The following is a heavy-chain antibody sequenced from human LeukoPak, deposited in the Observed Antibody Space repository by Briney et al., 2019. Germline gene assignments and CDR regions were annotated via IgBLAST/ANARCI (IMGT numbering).Heavy chain of an antibody. CDR2: IIPIFGTA. Sequence: ASVKVSCKASGGTFSSYAISWVRQAPGQGLEWMGGIIPIFGTANYAQKFQGRVTITTDESTSTAYMELSSLRSEDTAVYYCARGLAPETHSVTRNWFDPWGQGTLDTVSS. D-gene: IGHD4-17*01. CDR1: GGTFSSYA. CDR3: ARGLAPETHSVTRNWFDP. V-gene: IGHV1-69*05. J-gene: IGHJ5*02.